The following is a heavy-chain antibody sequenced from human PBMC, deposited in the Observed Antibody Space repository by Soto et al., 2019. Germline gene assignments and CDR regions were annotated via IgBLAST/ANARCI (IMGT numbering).Heavy chain of an antibody. Sequence: QVQLVQSGAEVKKPGASVKVSCKASGYTFTGYYMHWVRQAPGQGLEWMGWINPNSGGTNYAQKFQGWVTMTRDTSISTAYMELSRMRSDDTAVYYCARGQLWIQNGYYFDYWGQGTLVTGSS. D-gene: IGHD5-18*01. J-gene: IGHJ4*02. CDR3: ARGQLWIQNGYYFDY. V-gene: IGHV1-2*04. CDR2: INPNSGGT. CDR1: GYTFTGYY.